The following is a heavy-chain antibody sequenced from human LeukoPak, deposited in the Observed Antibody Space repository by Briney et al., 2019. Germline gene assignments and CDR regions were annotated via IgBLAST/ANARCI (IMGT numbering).Heavy chain of an antibody. J-gene: IGHJ4*02. D-gene: IGHD6-19*01. CDR1: GYTFTVYY. V-gene: IGHV1-2*06. CDR3: ARDPDSSGWRYFDY. CDR2: INPNTGGT. Sequence: ASVKVSCQASGYTFTVYYLHWVRQAPGQGLEWMGRINPNTGGTNYAQKFQGRVTMTRDTSISTAYMELGRLRSDDTAVYYCARDPDSSGWRYFDYWGQGTLVTVSS.